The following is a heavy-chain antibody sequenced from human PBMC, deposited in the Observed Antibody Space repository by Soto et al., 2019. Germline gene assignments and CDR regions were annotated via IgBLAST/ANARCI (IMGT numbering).Heavy chain of an antibody. Sequence: QVQLVESGGGVVQPGRSLRLSCAASGFTFSSYGMHWVRQAPGKGLEWVAVIWYDGSKKYYADSVKGRFTISRDNSKNTRYLQRNSLRAEDTAVYYCARDRKDGRGGSCYAAEYFQHGGQGTRDTVSS. V-gene: IGHV3-33*01. J-gene: IGHJ1*01. CDR1: GFTFSSYG. CDR3: ARDRKDGRGGSCYAAEYFQH. CDR2: IWYDGSKK. D-gene: IGHD2-15*01.